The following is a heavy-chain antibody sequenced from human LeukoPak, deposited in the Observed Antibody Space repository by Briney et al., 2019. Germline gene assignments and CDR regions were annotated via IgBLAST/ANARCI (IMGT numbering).Heavy chain of an antibody. CDR3: ARAQLGGYCTSTNCYTSFYH. Sequence: GGSLRLSCVDSGFSVSSNYLSWVCQAPGKGLGWVSVVFRGGHTYYGDSVRGRFTVSRQSPINRLDLQMNSLRAEDTAEYYCARAQLGGYCTSTNCYTSFYHWGRGTLVTVSS. J-gene: IGHJ4*02. CDR2: VFRGGHT. CDR1: GFSVSSNY. D-gene: IGHD2-2*02. V-gene: IGHV3-53*01.